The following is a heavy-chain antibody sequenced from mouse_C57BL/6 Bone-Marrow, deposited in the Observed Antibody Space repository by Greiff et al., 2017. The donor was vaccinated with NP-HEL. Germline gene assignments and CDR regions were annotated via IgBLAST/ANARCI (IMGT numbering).Heavy chain of an antibody. CDR1: GFTFTSYG. CDR3: ARLRGYYYGFDY. J-gene: IGHJ2*01. V-gene: IGHV1-81*01. D-gene: IGHD1-1*01. Sequence: VKLQESGAELARPGASVKLSCKASGFTFTSYGISWVKQRTGQGLEWIGEIYPRSGNTYYNEKFKGKATLTADKSSSTAYMELRSLTSEDSAVYFCARLRGYYYGFDYWGQGTTLTVSS. CDR2: IYPRSGNT.